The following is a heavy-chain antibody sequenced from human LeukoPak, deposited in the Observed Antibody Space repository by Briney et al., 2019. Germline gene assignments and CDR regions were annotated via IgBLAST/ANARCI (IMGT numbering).Heavy chain of an antibody. Sequence: GSLRLSCAASGFTFSSYGMHWVRQAPGKGLEWVSYISSSGSTIYYADSVKGRFTVSRDNAKNSLYLQMNSLRAEDTAVYYCAELGITMIGGVWGKGTTVTISS. V-gene: IGHV3-48*03. CDR1: GFTFSSYG. D-gene: IGHD3-10*02. CDR3: AELGITMIGGV. CDR2: ISSSGSTI. J-gene: IGHJ6*04.